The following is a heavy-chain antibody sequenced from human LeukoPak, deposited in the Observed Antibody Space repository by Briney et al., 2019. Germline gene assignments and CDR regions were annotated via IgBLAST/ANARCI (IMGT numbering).Heavy chain of an antibody. D-gene: IGHD6-19*01. J-gene: IGHJ4*02. V-gene: IGHV3-20*04. Sequence: GGSLRLSCAASGFTLDDYGMSWVRQAPGKGLEWVSGIGWSGSSTGYADSVKGRFTISIDNAKNSLYLQLNSLRAEDTAFYYCARDRASGWYKGDYDYWGQGTLVTVSS. CDR3: ARDRASGWYKGDYDY. CDR1: GFTLDDYG. CDR2: IGWSGSST.